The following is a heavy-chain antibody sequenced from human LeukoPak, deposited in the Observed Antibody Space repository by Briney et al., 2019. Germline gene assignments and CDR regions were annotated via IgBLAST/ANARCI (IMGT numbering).Heavy chain of an antibody. J-gene: IGHJ6*03. Sequence: ASVKVSCKASGYTFTSYDINWVRQATGQGLEWMGWMNPNSGNTGYAQKFQDRVTMTRNTSITTAYMELSSLRSEDTAVYYCARGLRQDSYYYMDVWGKGTTVTISS. CDR2: MNPNSGNT. CDR3: ARGLRQDSYYYMDV. CDR1: GYTFTSYD. V-gene: IGHV1-8*01.